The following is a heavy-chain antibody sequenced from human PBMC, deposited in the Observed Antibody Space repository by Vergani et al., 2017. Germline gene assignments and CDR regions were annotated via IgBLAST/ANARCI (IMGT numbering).Heavy chain of an antibody. CDR1: GFTFSSYG. J-gene: IGHJ4*02. Sequence: VQLVESGGGVVQPGRSLRLSCAASGFTFSSYGMHWVRQAPGKGLEWVAVISYDGSNKYYADSVKGRFTISSDNSKNTLYLKMNSLRAEDTAVYYCSMPYDSSAQGDYWGQGTLVTVSS. CDR2: ISYDGSNK. V-gene: IGHV3-30*03. D-gene: IGHD3-22*01. CDR3: SMPYDSSAQGDY.